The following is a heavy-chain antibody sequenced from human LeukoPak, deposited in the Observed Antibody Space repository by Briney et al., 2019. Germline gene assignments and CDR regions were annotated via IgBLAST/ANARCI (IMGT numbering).Heavy chain of an antibody. V-gene: IGHV3-11*01. CDR1: GFSFSAYW. CDR3: ARGKTGDYYMDV. Sequence: GGSLRLSCAASGFSFSAYWMTWVRQAPGKGLEWVSYISSSGSTIYYADSVKGRFTISRDNAKNSLYLQMNSLRAEDTAVYYCARGKTGDYYMDVWGKGTTVTVSS. CDR2: ISSSGSTI. J-gene: IGHJ6*03.